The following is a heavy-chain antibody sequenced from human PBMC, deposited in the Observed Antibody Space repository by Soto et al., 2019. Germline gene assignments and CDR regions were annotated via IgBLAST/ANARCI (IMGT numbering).Heavy chain of an antibody. V-gene: IGHV1-8*01. CDR2: MNPNSGNT. Sequence: ASVKGSCTASGYTFTSYDINWVRQDPGQGLEWMGWMNPNSGNTGYAQKFQGRVTMTRNTSISTAYMELSSLRSEDTAVYYCAILSSGWYEYYYYYGMDVWGQGTTVTVSS. J-gene: IGHJ6*02. CDR1: GYTFTSYD. D-gene: IGHD6-19*01. CDR3: AILSSGWYEYYYYYGMDV.